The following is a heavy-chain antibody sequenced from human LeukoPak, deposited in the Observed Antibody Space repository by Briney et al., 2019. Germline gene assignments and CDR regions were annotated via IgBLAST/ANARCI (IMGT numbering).Heavy chain of an antibody. CDR3: AREVAATGDFDY. CDR1: DYSISSGYY. J-gene: IGHJ4*02. Sequence: SETLSLTCTVSDYSISSGYYWGWIRQPPGQGLEWIGSIYHSGSIYYNPSLKSRVSISLYTSKNQFSLKLSSVTAADTAVYYCAREVAATGDFDYWGLGTLVTVSS. D-gene: IGHD6-13*01. CDR2: IYHSGSI. V-gene: IGHV4-38-2*02.